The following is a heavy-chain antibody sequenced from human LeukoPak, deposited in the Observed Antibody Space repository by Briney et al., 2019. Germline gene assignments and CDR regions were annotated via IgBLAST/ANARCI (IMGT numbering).Heavy chain of an antibody. V-gene: IGHV3-23*01. CDR3: AKDPNGDYVGAFDF. D-gene: IGHD4-17*01. CDR1: GFTFSNYA. J-gene: IGHJ3*01. Sequence: PGGSLRLSCEASGFTFSNYALIWVRQPPGKGLEWVSAICGSGGGTQYADAVKGRFTISRDNSKNTLFLHMISLRAEDTAVYYCAKDPNGDYVGAFDFWGQGTVVTVSS. CDR2: ICGSGGGT.